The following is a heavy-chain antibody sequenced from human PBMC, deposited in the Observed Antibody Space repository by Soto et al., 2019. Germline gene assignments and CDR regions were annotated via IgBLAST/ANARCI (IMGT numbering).Heavy chain of an antibody. J-gene: IGHJ4*02. Sequence: ASVKVSCKASGYTFTSYAMHWVRQAPGQRLEWMGWINAGNGNTKYLQKFQGRVTITRDTSASTAYMELSSLRSEDTAVYYCARGTRGYYFDYWGQGTLVTVSS. CDR1: GYTFTSYA. V-gene: IGHV1-3*01. CDR3: ARGTRGYYFDY. CDR2: INAGNGNT.